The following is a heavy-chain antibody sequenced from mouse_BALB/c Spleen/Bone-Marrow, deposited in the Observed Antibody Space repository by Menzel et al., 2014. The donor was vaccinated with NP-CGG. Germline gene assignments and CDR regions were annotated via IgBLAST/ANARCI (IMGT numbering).Heavy chain of an antibody. CDR1: GYTFTSYV. CDR3: ARSVWYFDV. Sequence: QLQQSGPELVKPGASAKMSCKASGYTFTSYVIHWVKQKPGQGLEWIGYTNPYTDGAKYNEKFKGRATLTSDKSSSTAYMELSSLTSEYSAVYYCARSVWYFDVWGAGTTVTVSS. V-gene: IGHV1-14*01. J-gene: IGHJ1*01. CDR2: TNPYTDGA.